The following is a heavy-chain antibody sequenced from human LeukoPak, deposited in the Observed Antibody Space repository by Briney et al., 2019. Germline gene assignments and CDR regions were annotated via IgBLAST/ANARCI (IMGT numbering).Heavy chain of an antibody. D-gene: IGHD3-22*01. Sequence: SETLSLTCTVSGGSISSSSYYWGWIRQPPGKGLEWIGSIYYSGSTYYNPSLKSRVTISVDTSKNQFSLKLSSVTAADTAVYYRARDGPILYYYDSSGYSRLRMDVWGQGTTVTVSS. CDR2: IYYSGST. CDR3: ARDGPILYYYDSSGYSRLRMDV. CDR1: GGSISSSSYY. V-gene: IGHV4-39*07. J-gene: IGHJ6*02.